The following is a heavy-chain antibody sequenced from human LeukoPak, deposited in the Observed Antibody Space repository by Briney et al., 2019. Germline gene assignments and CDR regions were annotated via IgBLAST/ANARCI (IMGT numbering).Heavy chain of an antibody. J-gene: IGHJ4*03. CDR2: MNIDGSEK. CDR3: TKDVQVGPTRGFFDF. CDR1: GFTFSSYW. Sequence: GGSLRLSCAASGFTFSSYWMGWVRQAPGKRLEWVANMNIDGSEKYYADSVKGRFTISRDNSKSMLYLQMDGLRAEDTAIYFCTKDVQVGPTRGFFDFWGQGTLVTVSS. V-gene: IGHV3-7*03. D-gene: IGHD1-26*01.